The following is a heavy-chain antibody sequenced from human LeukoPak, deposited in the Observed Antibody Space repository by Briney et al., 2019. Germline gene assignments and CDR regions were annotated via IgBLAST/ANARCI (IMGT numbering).Heavy chain of an antibody. V-gene: IGHV3-23*01. J-gene: IGHJ4*02. Sequence: PGGSLRLSCAASGFTFSSYAMSWVRQAPGKGLEWVSTISGSGGSTYSADSVKGRFTISRDNSKNTLYLQMNSLRAKDTAVYYCAKVLTGDYYYDRPRGYWGQGTLVTVSS. D-gene: IGHD3-22*01. CDR3: AKVLTGDYYYDRPRGY. CDR2: ISGSGGST. CDR1: GFTFSSYA.